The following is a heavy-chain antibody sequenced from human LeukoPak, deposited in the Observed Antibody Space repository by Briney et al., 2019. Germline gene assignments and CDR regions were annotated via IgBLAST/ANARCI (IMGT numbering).Heavy chain of an antibody. CDR3: ARAGTGTSFPYYYYMDV. V-gene: IGHV4-61*02. CDR1: GGSINSGSYY. J-gene: IGHJ6*03. Sequence: SETLSLTCTVCGGSINSGSYYWSWIRQPAGKGLEWIGRFYTSETTNYNPSLKSRVTISLDMSKNQFSLKLSSVTAADTAVYYCARAGTGTSFPYYYYMDVWGKGTTVTVSS. CDR2: FYTSETT. D-gene: IGHD1-1*01.